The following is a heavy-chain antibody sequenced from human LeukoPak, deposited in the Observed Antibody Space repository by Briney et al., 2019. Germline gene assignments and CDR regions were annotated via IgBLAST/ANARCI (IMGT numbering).Heavy chain of an antibody. J-gene: IGHJ4*02. Sequence: XHXVRQAPXKGLEWVAVISYDGSNKYYADSVKGRFTISRDNSKNTLYLQMNSLRAEDTAVYYCARDGLLGYFDYWGQGTLVTVSS. CDR3: ARDGLLGYFDY. V-gene: IGHV3-30-3*01. CDR2: ISYDGSNK.